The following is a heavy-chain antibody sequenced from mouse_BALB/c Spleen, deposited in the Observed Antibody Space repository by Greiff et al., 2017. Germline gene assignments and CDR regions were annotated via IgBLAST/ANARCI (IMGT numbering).Heavy chain of an antibody. D-gene: IGHD2-2*01. CDR3: ARSRGYLFAY. Sequence: DVKLQESGPGLVKPSQSLSLTCTVTGYSITSDYAWNWIRQFPGNKLEWMGYISYSGSTSYNPSLKSRISITRDTSKNQFFLQLNSVTTEDTATYYCARSRGYLFAYWGQGTLVTVSA. V-gene: IGHV3-2*02. CDR1: GYSITSDYA. CDR2: ISYSGST. J-gene: IGHJ3*01.